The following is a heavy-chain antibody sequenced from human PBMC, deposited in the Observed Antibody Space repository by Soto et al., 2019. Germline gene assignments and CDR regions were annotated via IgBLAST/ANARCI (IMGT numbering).Heavy chain of an antibody. Sequence: LSLTCAVYGGSFSGYYWSWIRQPPGKGLEWVAVISYDGSNNYYADSVKGRFTISRDNSKNTLYLQMNSLRAEDTAVYYCSKGGEQQLLRIHLDYWGQGTQVTVSS. CDR1: GGSFSGYY. CDR3: SKGGEQQLLRIHLDY. D-gene: IGHD6-13*01. V-gene: IGHV3-30*18. CDR2: ISYDGSNN. J-gene: IGHJ4*02.